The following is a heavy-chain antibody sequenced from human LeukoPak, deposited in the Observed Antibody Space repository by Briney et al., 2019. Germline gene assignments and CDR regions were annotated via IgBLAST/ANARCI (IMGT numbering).Heavy chain of an antibody. V-gene: IGHV3-48*02. J-gene: IGHJ4*02. CDR1: GFTFSSFN. Sequence: GGSLILSCAASGFTFSSFNMNWVRQAPGKGLEWVSYISSSSRNTYYVDSVKGRFTISRDNAKNSLYLQMNSLRDEDTAVYYCARDGRFDYWGQGTLVTVSS. CDR3: ARDGRFDY. D-gene: IGHD1-26*01. CDR2: ISSSSRNT.